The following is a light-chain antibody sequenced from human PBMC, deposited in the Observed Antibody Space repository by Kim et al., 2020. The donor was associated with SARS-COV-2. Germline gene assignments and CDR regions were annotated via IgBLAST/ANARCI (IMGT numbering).Light chain of an antibody. CDR1: SSDVGGYIY. V-gene: IGLV2-14*03. J-gene: IGLJ1*01. CDR2: DVS. Sequence: GQSITISCTGTSSDVGGYIYVSWYQQHPGKAPKLMIYDVSNRPSGVSNRFSGSKSGNTASLTISGLQAEDEDDYYCSSYTSSSTYVFGTGTKVTVL. CDR3: SSYTSSSTYV.